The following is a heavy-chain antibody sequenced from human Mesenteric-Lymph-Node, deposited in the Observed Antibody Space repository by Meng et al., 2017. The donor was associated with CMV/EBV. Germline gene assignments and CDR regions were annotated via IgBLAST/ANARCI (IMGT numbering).Heavy chain of an antibody. Sequence: GESLKISCAASGFNVGGYYMNWVRQAPGMGLEWVAVIYTGGTTYYADSVKGRFTISRDNSKNTLFLQMNSLRGEDTALYYCARVLKDSAWLQLGLDSWGQGTLVTVSS. D-gene: IGHD5-24*01. CDR3: ARVLKDSAWLQLGLDS. J-gene: IGHJ4*02. CDR1: GFNVGGYY. V-gene: IGHV3-53*01. CDR2: IYTGGTT.